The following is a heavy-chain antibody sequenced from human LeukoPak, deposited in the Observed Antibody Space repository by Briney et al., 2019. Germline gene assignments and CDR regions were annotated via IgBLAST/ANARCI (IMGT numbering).Heavy chain of an antibody. Sequence: PGGSLRLSCAASGFTVSRNYMTWVRQAPGKGLEWVSVIYSGGATYYADSVKGRFTISRDNSKNTLYLQMNSLRAEDTAVYYCARTSGYPYNFDNWGQRTLVTVSS. CDR2: IYSGGAT. CDR3: ARTSGYPYNFDN. J-gene: IGHJ4*02. D-gene: IGHD3-22*01. CDR1: GFTVSRNY. V-gene: IGHV3-53*01.